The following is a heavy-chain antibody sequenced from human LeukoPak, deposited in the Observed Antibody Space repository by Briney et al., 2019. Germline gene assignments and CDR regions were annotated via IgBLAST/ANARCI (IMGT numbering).Heavy chain of an antibody. V-gene: IGHV3-21*01. Sequence: GGSLRLSCAASGFTFSSYSMNWVRQAPGKGLEWVSSISSSSSYIYYADSVKGRFTISRDNAKNSLYLQMNSLRAEDTAVYYCARAYDYVGGSYRYLDYWGQGTLVTVSS. CDR2: ISSSSSYI. D-gene: IGHD3-16*02. CDR3: ARAYDYVGGSYRYLDY. CDR1: GFTFSSYS. J-gene: IGHJ4*02.